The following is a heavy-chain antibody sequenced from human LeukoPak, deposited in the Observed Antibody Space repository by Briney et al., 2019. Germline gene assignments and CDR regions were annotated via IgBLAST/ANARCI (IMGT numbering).Heavy chain of an antibody. CDR3: ARASGIYGSGWYFDY. CDR1: AFTFDNYA. V-gene: IGHV3-23*01. D-gene: IGHD6-19*01. J-gene: IGHJ4*02. CDR2: ITDSGGST. Sequence: PGGSLRLSCAASAFTFDNYAMNWVRQAPGKGLEWVSHITDSGGSTYYADSVKGRFTISRDNSKNTLSLQVNTLRAEDTAVYYCARASGIYGSGWYFDYWGQGTLVTVSS.